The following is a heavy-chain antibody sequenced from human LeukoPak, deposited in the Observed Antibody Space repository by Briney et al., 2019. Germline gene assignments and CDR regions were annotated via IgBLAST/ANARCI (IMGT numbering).Heavy chain of an antibody. V-gene: IGHV3-53*01. CDR1: GFTVRRNY. CDR2: IYSVGRI. Sequence: GGSLRLSCAASGFTVRRNYMSWVRQAQGKGLEGVSVIYSVGRIYYADSVKGRFTVSRDKSKNTMYLQMNSLRAEDTAVYYCARAHGDYFGRFDYWGQGTLVTVSS. CDR3: ARAHGDYFGRFDY. D-gene: IGHD4-17*01. J-gene: IGHJ4*02.